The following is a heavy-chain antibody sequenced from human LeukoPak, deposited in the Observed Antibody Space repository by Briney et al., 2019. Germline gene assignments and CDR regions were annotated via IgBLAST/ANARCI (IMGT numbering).Heavy chain of an antibody. Sequence: SVKVSCKASGGTFSSYAISWVRQAPGQGLEWMGGIIPIFGTANYAQKFQGRVTITADKSTSTAYMELSSLRAEDTAVYYCARGIDGYCSGGSCYGWFDPWGQGTLVTVSS. CDR1: GGTFSSYA. CDR3: ARGIDGYCSGGSCYGWFDP. J-gene: IGHJ5*02. V-gene: IGHV1-69*06. D-gene: IGHD2-15*01. CDR2: IIPIFGTA.